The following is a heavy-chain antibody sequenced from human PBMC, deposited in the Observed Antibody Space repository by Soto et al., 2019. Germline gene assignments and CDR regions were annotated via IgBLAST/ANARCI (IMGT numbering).Heavy chain of an antibody. CDR1: GYTFTDYA. CDR3: ARDTGYTFGSLNY. D-gene: IGHD5-18*01. J-gene: IGHJ4*02. Sequence: HVELVQSGADVKKPGASVPISCKASGYTFTDYALHWVRQAPGQRLEWMGWMNAGVGNTLYSQKFQGRITITRDTSASTAYMELNSLKSEDTAIYYCARDTGYTFGSLNYWGPGTLVTVSS. CDR2: MNAGVGNT. V-gene: IGHV1-3*01.